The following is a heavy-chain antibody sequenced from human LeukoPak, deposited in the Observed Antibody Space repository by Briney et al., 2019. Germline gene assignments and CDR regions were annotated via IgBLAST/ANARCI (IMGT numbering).Heavy chain of an antibody. CDR2: INSDGSSS. CDR1: RFTFSPYW. CDR3: ARDVTYGMDV. D-gene: IGHD2-21*02. V-gene: IGHV3-74*01. Sequence: GGSLRLSCAASRFTFSPYWMHWVRQAPGKGLVWVSRINSDGSSSTYADSVKGRFTISRDNAKNTLYLQMNSLRAEDTAVYYCARDVTYGMDVWGQGTTVTVSS. J-gene: IGHJ6*02.